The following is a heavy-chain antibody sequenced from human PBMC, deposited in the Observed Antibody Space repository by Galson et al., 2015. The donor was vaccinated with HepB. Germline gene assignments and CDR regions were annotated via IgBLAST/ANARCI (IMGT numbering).Heavy chain of an antibody. V-gene: IGHV4-31*03. CDR3: ARGGRDEWGYFDL. CDR2: IYHTGTT. Sequence: TLSLTCTGSGDSISSGAYYWNWIRQHPGQGLEWIGYIYHTGTTYYNPSLKRRVTMAVATSKNQFSLRLSSVTAADTAVYYCARGGRDEWGYFDLWGRGTLVTVSS. J-gene: IGHJ2*01. D-gene: IGHD1-26*01. CDR1: GDSISSGAYY.